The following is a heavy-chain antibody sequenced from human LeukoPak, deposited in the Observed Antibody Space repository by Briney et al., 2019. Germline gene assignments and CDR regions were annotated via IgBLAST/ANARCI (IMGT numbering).Heavy chain of an antibody. Sequence: SETLSLTCAVYGGSFSGYYWSWIRRPPGKGLEWIGEINHSGSTNYNPSLKSRVTISLDPSKSQFSLKLSSVTAADTAVYYCAKPYYYGSGSFFDYWGQGTLVSVSS. CDR2: INHSGST. J-gene: IGHJ4*02. CDR3: AKPYYYGSGSFFDY. D-gene: IGHD3-10*01. CDR1: GGSFSGYY. V-gene: IGHV4-34*01.